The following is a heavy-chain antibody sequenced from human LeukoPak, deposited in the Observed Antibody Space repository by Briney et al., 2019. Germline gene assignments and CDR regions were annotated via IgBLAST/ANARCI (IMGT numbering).Heavy chain of an antibody. CDR1: GGSISSSSYY. V-gene: IGHV4-39*07. CDR3: ARDNSGFGELSGWFDP. Sequence: SETLSLTCTVSGGSISSSSYYWGWIRQPPGKGLEWIGSIYYSGSTYYNPSLKSRVTISVDTSKNQFSLKLSSVTDADTAVYYCARDNSGFGELSGWFDPWGQGTLVTVSS. D-gene: IGHD3-10*01. J-gene: IGHJ5*02. CDR2: IYYSGST.